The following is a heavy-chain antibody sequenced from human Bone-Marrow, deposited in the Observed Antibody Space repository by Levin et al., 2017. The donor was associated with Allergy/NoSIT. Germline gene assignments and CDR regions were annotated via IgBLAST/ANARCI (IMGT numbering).Heavy chain of an antibody. J-gene: IGHJ6*02. V-gene: IGHV3-13*01. CDR3: ARGENYGDYETFGVYGMDV. CDR2: IGTAGDT. CDR1: GFTFSSYD. D-gene: IGHD4-17*01. Sequence: GGSLRLSCAASGFTFSSYDMHWVRQATGKGLEWVSAIGTAGDTYYPGSVKGRFTISRENAKNSLYLQMNSLRAGDTAVYYCARGENYGDYETFGVYGMDVWGQGTTVTVSS.